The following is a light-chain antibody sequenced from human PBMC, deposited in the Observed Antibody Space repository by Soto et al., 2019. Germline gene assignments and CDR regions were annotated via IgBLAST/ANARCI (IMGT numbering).Light chain of an antibody. CDR3: CSYAETHIVV. J-gene: IGLJ2*01. V-gene: IGLV2-23*02. Sequence: QSALTQPACVSGSPGQSITISCTGSSTDVGTYNLVSWYQQYPGKAPKLMIYEVSKRPSGVSNRFSGSKSDNTASLTISGLQAEDEADYYCCSYAETHIVVFGGGTKVTVL. CDR1: STDVGTYNL. CDR2: EVS.